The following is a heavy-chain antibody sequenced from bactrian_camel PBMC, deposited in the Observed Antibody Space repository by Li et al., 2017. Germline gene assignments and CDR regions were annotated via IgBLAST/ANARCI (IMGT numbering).Heavy chain of an antibody. CDR3: AAGGCWGAWTTTWYQPQGYNY. D-gene: IGHD5*01. V-gene: IGHV3S1*01. CDR1: GITYKGPC. J-gene: IGHJ4*01. CDR2: ISAGGGGT. Sequence: QLVESGGGSVQGGGSLRLSCVGSGITYKGPCMGWFRQLPGKEREGVAGISAGGGGTYYAESVKGRFTISRDKNTMYLQMNSLKPEDTAMYYCAAGGCWGAWTTTWYQPQGYNYWGEGTQVTVS.